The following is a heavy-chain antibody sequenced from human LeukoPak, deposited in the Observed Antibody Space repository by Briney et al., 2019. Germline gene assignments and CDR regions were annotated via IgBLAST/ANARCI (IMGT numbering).Heavy chain of an antibody. CDR2: IIPIFGTA. CDR1: GGTFSSYA. D-gene: IGHD4-17*01. V-gene: IGHV1-69*05. J-gene: IGHJ4*02. Sequence: ASVKVSCKASGGTFSSYAISWVRQAPGQGLEWMGRIIPIFGTANYAQKFQGRVTITTDESTSTAYIELSSLRSEDTAVYYCARDPDHGDYDFDYWGQGTLVTVSS. CDR3: ARDPDHGDYDFDY.